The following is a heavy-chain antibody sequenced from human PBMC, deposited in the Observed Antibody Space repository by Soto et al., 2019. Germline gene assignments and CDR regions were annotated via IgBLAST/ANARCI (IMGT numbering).Heavy chain of an antibody. V-gene: IGHV4-4*07. CDR3: VRDGTKTLRDWFDP. J-gene: IGHJ5*02. D-gene: IGHD1-1*01. Sequence: PSETLSLTCTVSDASISGFYCSWIRKPAGKGLEWIGRIYATGTTDYNPSLKSRVMMSVDTSKKQFSLKWRPVTAAETAVYYCVRDGTKTLRDWFDPWGQG. CDR2: IYATGTT. CDR1: DASISGFY.